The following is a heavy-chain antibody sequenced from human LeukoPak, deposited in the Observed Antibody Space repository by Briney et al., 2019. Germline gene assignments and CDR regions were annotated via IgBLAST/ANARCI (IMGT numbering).Heavy chain of an antibody. V-gene: IGHV3-23*01. CDR2: NGRGGST. CDR1: GFTFSNYA. D-gene: IGHD3-10*01. J-gene: IGHJ4*02. Sequence: GGSLRLSCAASGFTFSNYAMSWVRQAPGKGLEWVSSNGRGGSTYYADSVKGRFTISRDNSKNTLYLQMNSLRAEDTAVYYCAKEIGGGLLWFGELLPGDYWGQGTLVTVSS. CDR3: AKEIGGGLLWFGELLPGDY.